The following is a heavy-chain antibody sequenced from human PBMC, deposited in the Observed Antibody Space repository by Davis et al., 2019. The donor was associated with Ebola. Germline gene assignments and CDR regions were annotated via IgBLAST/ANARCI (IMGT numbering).Heavy chain of an antibody. V-gene: IGHV3-23*01. CDR1: GFTFSNYA. CDR2: ISGCGATT. Sequence: GGSLRLSCAASGFTFSNYAMSWVRQAPGKGLEWVSGISGCGATTYYADSVKGRFTISRDNAKNSLYLQMNSLRAEDTAVYYCARESHCSGGSCYSVFLFYYYGMDVWGQGTTVTVSS. J-gene: IGHJ6*02. D-gene: IGHD2-15*01. CDR3: ARESHCSGGSCYSVFLFYYYGMDV.